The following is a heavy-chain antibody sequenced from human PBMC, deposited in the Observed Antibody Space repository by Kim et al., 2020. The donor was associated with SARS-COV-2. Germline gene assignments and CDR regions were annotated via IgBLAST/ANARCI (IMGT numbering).Heavy chain of an antibody. Sequence: GGSLRLSCAASGFTFSNAWMSWVRQAPGKGLEWVGRIKSKTDGGTTDYAAPVKGRFTISRDDSKNTLYLQMNSLKTEDTAVYYCTTVIPYMVNLFDYWGQGTLVTVSS. CDR2: IKSKTDGGTT. J-gene: IGHJ4*02. CDR1: GFTFSNAW. V-gene: IGHV3-15*01. D-gene: IGHD2-21*01. CDR3: TTVIPYMVNLFDY.